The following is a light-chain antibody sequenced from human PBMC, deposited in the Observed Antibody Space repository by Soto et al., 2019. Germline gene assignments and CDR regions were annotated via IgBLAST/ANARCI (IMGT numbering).Light chain of an antibody. V-gene: IGKV1-33*01. CDR2: DAS. CDR3: QQYHTLVS. J-gene: IGKJ4*01. Sequence: DIQMTQSPSSLSASVGDRVTITCQASRDIRKYLNWYQQKPGKAPKLLIYDASNLETGVTSRFSGSGSGTDFTFTISSLQSEDIATYYCQQYHTLVSFGGGTKVVIK. CDR1: RDIRKY.